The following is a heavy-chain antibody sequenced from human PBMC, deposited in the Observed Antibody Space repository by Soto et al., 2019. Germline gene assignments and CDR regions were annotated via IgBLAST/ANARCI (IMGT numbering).Heavy chain of an antibody. D-gene: IGHD6-19*01. CDR1: GGSISSNY. CDR2: VFYTGST. Sequence: QVQLQESGPGLVKPSETLSLTCTVSGGSISSNYWSWIRQPPGEALEWIGYVFYTGSTHYNPSPKSRVTISVDTSKNQFSLNLRSVTAADTAVYSCAREVRSGWFGDYFDSWGQGTLLTVSS. J-gene: IGHJ4*02. V-gene: IGHV4-59*01. CDR3: AREVRSGWFGDYFDS.